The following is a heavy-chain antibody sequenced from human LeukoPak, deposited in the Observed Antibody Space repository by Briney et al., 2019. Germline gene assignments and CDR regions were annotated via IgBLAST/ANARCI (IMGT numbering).Heavy chain of an antibody. Sequence: GVSVKVSCKASGYTFTSYGISWVRQAPGQGLEWMGWISAYNGNTNYAQKLQGRVTMTTDTSTSTAYMELRSLRSDDTAVYYCARDPKIVVVPALPANWFDPWGQGTLVTVSS. CDR3: ARDPKIVVVPALPANWFDP. V-gene: IGHV1-18*01. CDR1: GYTFTSYG. CDR2: ISAYNGNT. J-gene: IGHJ5*02. D-gene: IGHD2-2*01.